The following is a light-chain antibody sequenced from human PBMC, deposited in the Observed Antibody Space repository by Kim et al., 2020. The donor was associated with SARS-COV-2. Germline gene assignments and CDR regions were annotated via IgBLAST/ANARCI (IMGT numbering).Light chain of an antibody. CDR2: YDS. Sequence: SYELTQPASVSVAPGKTARITCGGNNIGSKRVHWYQQKPGQAPVLVIYYDSDRPSGIPERFSGSNSGDTATLTISRVEAGDEDDYYCQVWDSSSDHVVFGGGTQLTVL. CDR3: QVWDSSSDHVV. J-gene: IGLJ2*01. V-gene: IGLV3-21*04. CDR1: NIGSKR.